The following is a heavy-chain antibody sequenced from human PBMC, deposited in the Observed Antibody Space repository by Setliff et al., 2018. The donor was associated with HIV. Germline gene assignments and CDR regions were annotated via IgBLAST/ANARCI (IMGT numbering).Heavy chain of an antibody. Sequence: PSETLSLTCAVYGGSFSGYFWSWIRQFPGRGLEWITEINQSGNSNHNPSLKSRVTVSVDLSKNQFSLTLNSVTAADTAVYYCVRRPMIRGKPFDLWGQGTQGTVS. D-gene: IGHD3-10*01. J-gene: IGHJ4*02. CDR1: GGSFSGYF. CDR2: INQSGNS. CDR3: VRRPMIRGKPFDL. V-gene: IGHV4-34*01.